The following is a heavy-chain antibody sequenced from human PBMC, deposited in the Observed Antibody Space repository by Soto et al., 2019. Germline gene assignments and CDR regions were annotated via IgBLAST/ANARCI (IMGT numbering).Heavy chain of an antibody. Sequence: QVQLVQSGAEVKKPGASVKVSCKASGYTFTSYGIRWVRQAPGQGLEWMGWISAYNGNTNYAQKLQGRVTMTTDTSTSTAYMELRSLRSDDTAVYYCARDRPYYYDSSGPPDYWGQGPLVTVSS. V-gene: IGHV1-18*04. D-gene: IGHD3-22*01. CDR3: ARDRPYYYDSSGPPDY. CDR1: GYTFTSYG. J-gene: IGHJ4*02. CDR2: ISAYNGNT.